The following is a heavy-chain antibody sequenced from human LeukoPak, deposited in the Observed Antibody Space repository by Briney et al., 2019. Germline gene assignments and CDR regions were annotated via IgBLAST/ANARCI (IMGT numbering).Heavy chain of an antibody. CDR1: GGSISGYY. Sequence: SETLSLTCTVSGGSISGYYGGWIRQPPGKGLEWIGYVYYSGSTGYNPSLKSRVTISVDTSKNQFSLNLSSVTAADTAVYYCARSFDSRGYYYYGMDVWGQGTTVTVSS. D-gene: IGHD3-22*01. CDR3: ARSFDSRGYYYYGMDV. CDR2: VYYSGST. J-gene: IGHJ6*02. V-gene: IGHV4-59*01.